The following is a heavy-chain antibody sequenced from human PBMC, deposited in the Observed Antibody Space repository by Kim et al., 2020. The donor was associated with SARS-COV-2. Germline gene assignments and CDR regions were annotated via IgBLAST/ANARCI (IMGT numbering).Heavy chain of an antibody. V-gene: IGHV4-34*01. CDR2: INHSGST. D-gene: IGHD1-26*01. CDR1: GGSFSGYY. CDR3: ARVGGSNGLDY. J-gene: IGHJ4*02. Sequence: SETLSLTCAVYGGSFSGYYWSWIRQPPGKGLEWIGEINHSGSTNYNPSLKSRVTISVDTSKNQFSLKLSSVTAADTAVYYCARVGGSNGLDYWGQGTLVTVSS.